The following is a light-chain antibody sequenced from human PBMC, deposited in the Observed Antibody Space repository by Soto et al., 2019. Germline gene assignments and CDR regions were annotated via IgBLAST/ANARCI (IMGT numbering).Light chain of an antibody. CDR1: SSDVGNYNY. CDR3: CSYAGSYTGV. Sequence: QSALTQPRSVSGSPGQSVTISCTGTSSDVGNYNYVSWYQQHPGKAPKVMIYDVNKWPSGVPDRFSGSKSGNTASLTISGLQAEDEADDYCCSYAGSYTGVFGGGTKLTVL. J-gene: IGLJ3*02. V-gene: IGLV2-11*01. CDR2: DVN.